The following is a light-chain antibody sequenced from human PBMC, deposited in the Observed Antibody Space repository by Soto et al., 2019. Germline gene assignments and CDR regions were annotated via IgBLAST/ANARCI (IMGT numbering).Light chain of an antibody. CDR2: DAS. V-gene: IGKV1-5*01. Sequence: DIQVTQSPSTLSASVGDRVTITCGASQSIGTWLAWYQQKPVKAPKLLIFDASTLESGVPSRFSGSGSGTDFTLTISSLQPDDFATYYCQQYSDSSGAFGQGTRVEIK. CDR3: QQYSDSSGA. J-gene: IGKJ1*01. CDR1: QSIGTW.